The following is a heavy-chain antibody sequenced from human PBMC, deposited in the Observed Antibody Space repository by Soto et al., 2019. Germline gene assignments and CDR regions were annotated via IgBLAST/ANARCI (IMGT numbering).Heavy chain of an antibody. CDR1: GFTFSSYG. D-gene: IGHD2-2*01. CDR3: AKDRGGDCPDNSCYFGADY. Sequence: LRLSCVGSGFTFSSYGMHWVRQAPGKGLECVAVISDTGSSHYYAASVEGRFTISRENSKNTLSLHMDRLRVEDTAVYYCAKDRGGDCPDNSCYFGADYWGQGTPVTVPQ. J-gene: IGHJ4*02. V-gene: IGHV3-30*18. CDR2: ISDTGSSH.